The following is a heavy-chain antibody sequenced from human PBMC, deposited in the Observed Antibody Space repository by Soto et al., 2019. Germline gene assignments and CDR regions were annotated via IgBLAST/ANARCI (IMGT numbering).Heavy chain of an antibody. D-gene: IGHD5-12*01. CDR1: GGTFSSYT. CDR2: IIPILGIA. J-gene: IGHJ6*03. V-gene: IGHV1-69*04. CDR3: ARDEEAGYSGYDQQYYYYMDV. Sequence: ASVKVSCKASGGTFSSYTISWVRQAPGQGLEWMGRIIPILGIANYAQKFQGRVTITADKSTSTAYMELSSLRSEDTAVYYCARDEEAGYSGYDQQYYYYMDVWGKGTTVTVSS.